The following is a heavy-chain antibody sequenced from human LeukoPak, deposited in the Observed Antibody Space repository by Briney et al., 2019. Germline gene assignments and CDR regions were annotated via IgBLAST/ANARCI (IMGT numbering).Heavy chain of an antibody. J-gene: IGHJ4*01. V-gene: IGHV4-59*01. CDR2: IYYSGTT. CDR1: GGSISNYY. D-gene: IGHD4/OR15-4a*01. CDR3: ARERDYYFDS. Sequence: SETLSLTCVVSGGSISNYYWSWIRQPPGGALEWIGFIYYSGTTNSNPYFQGRVTMSIDTSRNQFSLKLNSMTAADTAMYYCARERDYYFDSWGHGILVTVSS.